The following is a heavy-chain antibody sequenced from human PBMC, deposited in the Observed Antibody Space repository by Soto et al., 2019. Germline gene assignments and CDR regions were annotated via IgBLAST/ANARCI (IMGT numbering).Heavy chain of an antibody. V-gene: IGHV3-30*03. Sequence: QVQLVESGGGVVQPGRSLRLSCAASGFTFSSYGMHWVRQAPGKGLEWVAVISYDGSNKYYADSVKGRFIISRDNSKNTLYLQMNSLRAEDTAVYYCASRAVAGHLDYWGQGTLVTVSS. CDR2: ISYDGSNK. CDR3: ASRAVAGHLDY. J-gene: IGHJ4*02. D-gene: IGHD6-19*01. CDR1: GFTFSSYG.